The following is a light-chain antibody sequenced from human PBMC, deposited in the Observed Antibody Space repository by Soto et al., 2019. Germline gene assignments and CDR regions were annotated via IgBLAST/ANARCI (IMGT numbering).Light chain of an antibody. V-gene: IGKV3D-20*02. CDR2: DAS. CDR3: QQRSNWPTIT. J-gene: IGKJ1*01. Sequence: EIVLTQSPGTLSLSPGERATLSCRASQSVSNNYLAWYQQKPGQAPRLLIYDASNRATGSPVRFSGSGSGTDFTLTISRLEPEDFAVYHCQQRSNWPTITFGQGTKVDIK. CDR1: QSVSNNY.